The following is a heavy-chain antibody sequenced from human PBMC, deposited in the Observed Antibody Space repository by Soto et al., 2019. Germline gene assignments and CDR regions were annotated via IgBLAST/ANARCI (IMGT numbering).Heavy chain of an antibody. D-gene: IGHD6-13*01. Sequence: QVQLQESGPGLVKPSETLSLTCTVSGGSVSSGSYYWSWIRQPPGKGLEWIGYIYYSGSTNYNPSLKSRVTISVDTSKNQFSLKLSSVTAADTAVYYCARDGVGGSSWYDYYYGMDVWGQGTTVTVSS. CDR2: IYYSGST. V-gene: IGHV4-61*01. CDR3: ARDGVGGSSWYDYYYGMDV. CDR1: GGSVSSGSYY. J-gene: IGHJ6*02.